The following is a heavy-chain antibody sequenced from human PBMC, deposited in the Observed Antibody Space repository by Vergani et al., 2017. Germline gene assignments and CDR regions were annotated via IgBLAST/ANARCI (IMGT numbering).Heavy chain of an antibody. D-gene: IGHD6-19*01. J-gene: IGHJ3*02. CDR1: GLTFSSYG. V-gene: IGHV3-30*18. CDR2: ISYDGSNK. CDR3: AKVGRSEVAGTFGAFDI. Sequence: QVQLVESGGGVVQPGRSLRLSCAASGLTFSSYGMHWVRQAPGKGLEWVAVISYDGSNKYYADSVKGRFTISRDISKNTLFLHMNSLRPEDTAVYYCAKVGRSEVAGTFGAFDIWGQGTMVTVSS.